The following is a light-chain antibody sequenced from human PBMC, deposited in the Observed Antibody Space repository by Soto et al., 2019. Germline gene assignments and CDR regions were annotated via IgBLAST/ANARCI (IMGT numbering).Light chain of an antibody. J-gene: IGKJ4*01. CDR2: DAS. V-gene: IGKV3-11*01. CDR3: QQRSDWPLT. CDR1: QSARSY. Sequence: EIVLTQSPVTLSLSPGESATLSCRTSQSARSYLAWYQQKPGQAPRLLMYDASNRATGIPARFRGSGSGTDFTLTISSLEPEDFAVYYCQQRSDWPLTFGGGTKVEIK.